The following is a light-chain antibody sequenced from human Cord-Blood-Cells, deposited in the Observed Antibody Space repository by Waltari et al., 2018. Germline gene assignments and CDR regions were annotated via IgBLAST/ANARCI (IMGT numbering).Light chain of an antibody. J-gene: IGKJ2*01. CDR3: QQLNSYPYT. Sequence: IQLTQSPSSLSASVGDRVTITCRASQGISSYLVWYQQKPGKAPKLRIYAASTLQSGVPSRFSGSGSGTDFTLTISSLQPEDCATYYCQQLNSYPYTFGQGTKLEIK. V-gene: IGKV1-9*01. CDR1: QGISSY. CDR2: AAS.